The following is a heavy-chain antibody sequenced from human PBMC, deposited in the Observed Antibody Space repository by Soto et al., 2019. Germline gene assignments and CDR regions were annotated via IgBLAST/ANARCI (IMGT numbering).Heavy chain of an antibody. V-gene: IGHV4-59*01. J-gene: IGHJ4*02. Sequence: QVQLQESGPGLVKPSETLSLTCTVSGGSIDSYYGSWIRQPPGKGLEWIGYIYYSGYTNYNPSLKSRVTMSVDTSKKQFSLRLISVTAADTAVYYCARDRGAYAMDYWGQGPLVTVSS. CDR1: GGSIDSYY. CDR2: IYYSGYT. D-gene: IGHD1-26*01. CDR3: ARDRGAYAMDY.